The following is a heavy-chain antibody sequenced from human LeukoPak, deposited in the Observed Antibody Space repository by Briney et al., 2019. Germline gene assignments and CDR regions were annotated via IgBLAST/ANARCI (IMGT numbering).Heavy chain of an antibody. Sequence: GGSLRLSCAASGLTFSSYGMHWVRQAPGKGLEWVALIQYDGSNKYYADSVKGRFTISRDNSKNTLYLQMNSLRAEDTAVYYCAKGTIRYCSSTGCYIDYWGQGTLVTVSS. V-gene: IGHV3-30*02. CDR2: IQYDGSNK. J-gene: IGHJ4*02. D-gene: IGHD2-2*01. CDR3: AKGTIRYCSSTGCYIDY. CDR1: GLTFSSYG.